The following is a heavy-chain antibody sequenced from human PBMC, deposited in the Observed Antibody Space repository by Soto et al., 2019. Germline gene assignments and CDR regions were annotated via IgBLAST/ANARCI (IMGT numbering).Heavy chain of an antibody. J-gene: IGHJ3*02. V-gene: IGHV3-66*01. CDR3: AREPRYCGGGSCSITGDAYDI. Sequence: PCCCLGLSCTASRDIVYVTDVNGFLKNQGKGLEWVSVISNRGDTHYADSVRGRFSLSRDISDNTLHLQMNNLRVEDTAVYYCAREPRYCGGGSCSITGDAYDIWGQGTMVTVSS. D-gene: IGHD2-15*01. CDR1: RDIVYVTD. CDR2: ISNRGDT.